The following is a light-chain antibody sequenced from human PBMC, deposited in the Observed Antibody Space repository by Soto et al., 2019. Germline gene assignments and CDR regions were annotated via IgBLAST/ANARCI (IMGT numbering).Light chain of an antibody. V-gene: IGKV1-33*01. CDR3: QQYDSLPLT. CDR2: DAS. CDR1: QDTSNY. J-gene: IGKJ5*01. Sequence: DIQMTQSPSSLSASVGDRVTITCQASQDTSNYLSWYQHKAGKAPKLLIYDASESEKEVPGRFSGSGSGTDVTLTIIRLQPEDFGTYSCQQYDSLPLTCGQGTRL.